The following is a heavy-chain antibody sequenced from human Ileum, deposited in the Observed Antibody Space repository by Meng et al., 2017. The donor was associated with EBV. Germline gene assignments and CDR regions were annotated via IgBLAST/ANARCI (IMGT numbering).Heavy chain of an antibody. CDR3: RNAFCSAAAGCSDY. Sequence: VPVQSGGAGLLKATELLSLTWADYGGSFRGNYWSWIRQSPGKRLRWIGEINESGSNNYNPSLKSRVTILMDTSKNQFSLKLTSVTAADAAVYYCRNAFCSAAAGCSDYWGQGTLVTVSS. CDR1: GGSFRGNY. J-gene: IGHJ4*02. V-gene: IGHV4-34*01. D-gene: IGHD3-3*01. CDR2: INESGSN.